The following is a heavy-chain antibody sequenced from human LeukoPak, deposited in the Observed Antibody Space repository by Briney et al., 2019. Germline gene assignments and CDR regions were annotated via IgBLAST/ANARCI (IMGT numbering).Heavy chain of an antibody. Sequence: GGSLRLSCAASGLTFSDYWTHWVRQVPGKGPVWVARLNSDGSWITYADSVKGRFTISRDDAKNTLYLQMNSLRAEDTAVYYCVAATPHLDYWGQGTLVTVSS. J-gene: IGHJ4*02. D-gene: IGHD6-13*01. V-gene: IGHV3-74*01. CDR1: GLTFSDYW. CDR3: VAATPHLDY. CDR2: LNSDGSWI.